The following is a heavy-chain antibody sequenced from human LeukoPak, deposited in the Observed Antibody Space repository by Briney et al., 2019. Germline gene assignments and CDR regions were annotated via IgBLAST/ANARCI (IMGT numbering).Heavy chain of an antibody. J-gene: IGHJ6*03. V-gene: IGHV1-69*05. CDR3: ARGVGFEVEGAAGFGEPRNYYYYMDV. CDR1: GGTFSSYA. Sequence: SVKVSCKASGGTFSSYAISWVRQAPGQGLEWMGGIIPIFGTANYAQKFQGRVTITTDEPTSTAYMELSSLRSEDTAVYYCARGVGFEVEGAAGFGEPRNYYYYMDVWGKGTTVTVSS. CDR2: IIPIFGTA. D-gene: IGHD3-10*01.